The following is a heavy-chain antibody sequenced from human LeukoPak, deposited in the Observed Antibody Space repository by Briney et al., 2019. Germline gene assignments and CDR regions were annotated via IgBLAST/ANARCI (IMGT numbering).Heavy chain of an antibody. Sequence: GGSLRLSCAASGFTFSSYNMNWVRQAPGKGLEWVSYISSSSSNIYYADSVKGRFTISRDNAQNSLYLQMNSLRAEDTAVYYCARDRGGAYDFWSGYYTGYFDYWGQGTLVTVSS. D-gene: IGHD3-3*01. CDR2: ISSSSSNI. CDR3: ARDRGGAYDFWSGYYTGYFDY. V-gene: IGHV3-48*01. J-gene: IGHJ4*02. CDR1: GFTFSSYN.